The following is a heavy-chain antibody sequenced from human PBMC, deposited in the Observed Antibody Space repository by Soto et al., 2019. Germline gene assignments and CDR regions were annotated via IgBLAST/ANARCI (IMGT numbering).Heavy chain of an antibody. CDR3: ARRHSSTLFHY. CDR2: IYYSGIT. J-gene: IGHJ4*02. D-gene: IGHD6-13*01. Sequence: QLQLQESGPGLVKPSETLSLTCTVSGGSISSSNYYWGWIREPPGKGLEWIGNIYYSGITYYNPSLKNRVTISVDTSKNQFSLKLSSVTAADTAVYYCARRHSSTLFHYWGQGTLVTVSS. V-gene: IGHV4-39*01. CDR1: GGSISSSNYY.